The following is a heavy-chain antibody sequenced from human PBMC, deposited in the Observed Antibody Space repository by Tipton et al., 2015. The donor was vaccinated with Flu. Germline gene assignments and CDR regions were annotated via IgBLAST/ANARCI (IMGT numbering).Heavy chain of an antibody. D-gene: IGHD3-16*01. Sequence: TLSLTCAVSGVSISSGGYYWSWIRQHPGKGLEWIGYIYFTGKTYYNSSLQSRVTILVDTSKNQFSLQLSSVTAADTAVYYCARGRQEGEANRYFDYWGQGTLVTVSS. CDR1: GVSISSGGYY. CDR2: IYFTGKT. J-gene: IGHJ4*02. V-gene: IGHV4-31*11. CDR3: ARGRQEGEANRYFDY.